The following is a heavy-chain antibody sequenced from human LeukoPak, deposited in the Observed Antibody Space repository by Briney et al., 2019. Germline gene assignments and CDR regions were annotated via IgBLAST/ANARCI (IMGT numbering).Heavy chain of an antibody. CDR1: GFTFSSYA. Sequence: GGSLRLSCAASGFTFSSYAMSWVRQAPGKGLEWVSSIDASGGSTYYADSVKGRFTISRDNSKNTFYLQMNSLRADDTAVYYCAKGSGSGWYGWFAPWGQGTLVTVSS. D-gene: IGHD6-19*01. J-gene: IGHJ5*02. CDR3: AKGSGSGWYGWFAP. V-gene: IGHV3-23*01. CDR2: IDASGGST.